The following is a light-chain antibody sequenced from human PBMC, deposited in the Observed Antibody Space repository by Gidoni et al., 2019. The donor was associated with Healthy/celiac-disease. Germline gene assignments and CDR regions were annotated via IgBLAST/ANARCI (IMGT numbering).Light chain of an antibody. CDR2: WAS. J-gene: IGKJ4*01. Sequence: DIVMTQSPDSLAVSLGERATINCKSSQSVLYSSNNKNYLAWYQQKPGQPPKLLIYWASTRESGVPDRCSGSGSWTDFTLTISSLQAEDVAVYYCQQYYSTPFTFGGGTKVEIK. CDR1: QSVLYSSNNKNY. CDR3: QQYYSTPFT. V-gene: IGKV4-1*01.